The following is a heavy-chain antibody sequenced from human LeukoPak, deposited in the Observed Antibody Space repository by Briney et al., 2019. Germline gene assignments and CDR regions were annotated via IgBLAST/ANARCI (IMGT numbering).Heavy chain of an antibody. V-gene: IGHV3-30*02. CDR2: IQYAGSDK. J-gene: IGHJ4*02. CDR1: GFTFSSYS. CDR3: AKGWDVDTAIDY. Sequence: PGGSLRLSCAASGFTFSSYSMDWVRQAPGKGLEWVAFIQYAGSDKYYADSVKGRFTISRDNSKNTLYLQMNSLRAEDTAVYYCAKGWDVDTAIDYWGQGTLVTVSS. D-gene: IGHD5-18*01.